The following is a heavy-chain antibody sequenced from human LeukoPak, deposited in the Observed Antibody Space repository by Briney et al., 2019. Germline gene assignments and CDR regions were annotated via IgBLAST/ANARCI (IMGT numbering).Heavy chain of an antibody. CDR1: GFNFCAYN. CDR2: VSYNDNFV. V-gene: IGHV3-21*01. D-gene: IGHD3-3*01. CDR3: ARGPEGYYDFWSGYVYGMDV. J-gene: IGHJ6*02. Sequence: GGSLRLSCAASGFNFCAYNMNWVRQAPGKGLEWISSVSYNDNFVYYADSVAGGFTISRENGKNSLYLQMNSLRAEDTAVYYCARGPEGYYDFWSGYVYGMDVWGQGTTVTVSS.